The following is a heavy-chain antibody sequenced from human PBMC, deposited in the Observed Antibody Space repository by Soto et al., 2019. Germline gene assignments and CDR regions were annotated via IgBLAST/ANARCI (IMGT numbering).Heavy chain of an antibody. CDR1: GGSISDGLYY. CDR3: ASGSMDV. Sequence: SETLSLTCTVSGGSISDGLYYWGWIRQHPGKGLEWIGNIYYSGSTFYNPSLKSRVTISVDTSKNQFSLKLSSVTAADTAVYYCASGSMDVWGKGTTVTVSS. V-gene: IGHV4-39*07. D-gene: IGHD5-12*01. CDR2: IYYSGST. J-gene: IGHJ6*03.